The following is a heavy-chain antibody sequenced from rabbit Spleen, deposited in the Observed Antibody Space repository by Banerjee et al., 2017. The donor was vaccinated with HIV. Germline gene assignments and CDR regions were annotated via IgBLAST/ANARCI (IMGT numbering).Heavy chain of an antibody. V-gene: IGHV1S47*01. CDR1: GFDLSSYY. D-gene: IGHD8-1*01. Sequence: QEQLVESGGGLVQPEGSLTLTCKASGFDLSSYYFMCWVRQAPGKGLEWIACIETGSGSTYYASWAKGRFTITRSTSLNTVTLQMTSLTAADTATYFCATAGRGYWFYFNLWGQGTLVTVS. CDR2: IETGSGST. CDR3: ATAGRGYWFYFNL. J-gene: IGHJ4*01.